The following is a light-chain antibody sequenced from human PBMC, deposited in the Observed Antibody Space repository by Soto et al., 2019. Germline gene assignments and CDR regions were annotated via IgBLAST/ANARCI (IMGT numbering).Light chain of an antibody. CDR1: SSDVGGYNY. V-gene: IGLV2-14*01. CDR2: DVS. CDR3: SSYTSSSTVV. Sequence: QSALTQPASVSGSPGQSITICCTGTSSDVGGYNYVSWYQQHPGKAPKLMIYDVSNRPSGVSNRFSGSKSGNTASLTISGLQAEDEADYDCSSYTSSSTVVFGGGTKLTVL. J-gene: IGLJ2*01.